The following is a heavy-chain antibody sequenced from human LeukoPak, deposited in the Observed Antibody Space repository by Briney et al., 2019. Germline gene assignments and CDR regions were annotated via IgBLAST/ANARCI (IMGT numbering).Heavy chain of an antibody. CDR1: RYTFTGYY. D-gene: IGHD2-2*01. Sequence: GASVKVSCKASRYTFTGYYMHWVRQAPGQGLEWMGWINPNSGGTNYAQKFQGWVTMTRDTSISTAYMELSRLRSDDTAVYYCATEGKKQLLQGDAFDVWGQGTMISVSS. CDR3: ATEGKKQLLQGDAFDV. J-gene: IGHJ3*01. V-gene: IGHV1-2*04. CDR2: INPNSGGT.